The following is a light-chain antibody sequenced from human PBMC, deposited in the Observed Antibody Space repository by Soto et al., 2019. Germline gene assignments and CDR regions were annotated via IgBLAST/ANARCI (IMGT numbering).Light chain of an antibody. V-gene: IGKV1-8*01. Sequence: AIRMTQSPSSFSASTGDRVTITCRASQGISSYLAWYQQKPGKAPKLLIYAASTLQSGVPSRFSGSGSGTDFTLTISCLQSEDFATYYCQQYGSSPPITFGQGTRLEIK. CDR3: QQYGSSPPIT. CDR2: AAS. CDR1: QGISSY. J-gene: IGKJ5*01.